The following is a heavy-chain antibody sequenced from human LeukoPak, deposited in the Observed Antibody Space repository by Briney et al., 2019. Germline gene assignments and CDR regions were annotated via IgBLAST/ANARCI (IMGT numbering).Heavy chain of an antibody. J-gene: IGHJ4*02. V-gene: IGHV3-23*01. CDR1: GFTFSSYA. CDR3: APPPFWSGPP. D-gene: IGHD3-3*01. CDR2: INDSGGNT. Sequence: GGSLRLSCAASGFTFSSYAMSWVRQAPGKGLEWVSLINDSGGNTYYADSVKGRFTISRDNSKNTLYLQMNSLRAEDTAVYYCAPPPFWSGPPWGQGTLVTVSS.